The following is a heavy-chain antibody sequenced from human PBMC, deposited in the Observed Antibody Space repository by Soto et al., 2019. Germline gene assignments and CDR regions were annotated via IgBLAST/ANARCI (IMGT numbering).Heavy chain of an antibody. CDR2: IIPIFGTA. D-gene: IGHD6-13*01. V-gene: IGHV1-69*13. Sequence: SVKVSCKASGGTFSSYAISWVRQAPGRGLEWMGGIIPIFGTANYAQKFQGRVTITADESTSTAYMELSSLRSEDTAGYYCARDIEGRSSWRDYWGQGTLVTVSS. CDR1: GGTFSSYA. J-gene: IGHJ4*02. CDR3: ARDIEGRSSWRDY.